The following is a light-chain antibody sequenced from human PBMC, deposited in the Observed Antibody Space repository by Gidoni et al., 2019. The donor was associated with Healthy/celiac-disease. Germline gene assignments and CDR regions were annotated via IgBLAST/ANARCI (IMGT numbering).Light chain of an antibody. CDR1: QSISSW. V-gene: IGKV1-5*03. CDR2: KAS. Sequence: DIQMTQSPSTLSASVGDRVTITCRASQSISSWLAWYQQKPGKAPKLLIYKASSLESGVPSRFSGSGSGTEFTLPISSLQPDDFATYSCQQYNSYSRSFGQGTKLEIK. J-gene: IGKJ2*04. CDR3: QQYNSYSRS.